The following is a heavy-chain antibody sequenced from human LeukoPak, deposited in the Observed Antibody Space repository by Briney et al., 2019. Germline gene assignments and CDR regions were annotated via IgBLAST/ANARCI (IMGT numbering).Heavy chain of an antibody. CDR2: ISDSGDYT. CDR1: GSTFSSYA. J-gene: IGHJ4*02. D-gene: IGHD1-26*01. CDR3: ARISGSRAWDFDY. Sequence: GGSLRLSCAGSGSTFSSYAMSWVRQAPGKGLEWVSAISDSGDYTYYADSVKGRFTISRDNSKNTLFLQMNSLRAEDTAVYYCARISGSRAWDFDYWGQGTLVTVSS. V-gene: IGHV3-23*01.